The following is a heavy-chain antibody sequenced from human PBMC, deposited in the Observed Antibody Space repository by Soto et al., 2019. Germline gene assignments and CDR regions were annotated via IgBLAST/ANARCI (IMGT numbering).Heavy chain of an antibody. J-gene: IGHJ6*02. D-gene: IGHD2-15*01. CDR2: IIPIVGTA. V-gene: IGHV1-69*06. CDR3: ARGGVVAAIPYYHYGMDV. CDR1: GGTFSNYA. Sequence: QVQLVQSGAEVKKPGSSLKVSCKASGGTFSNYAISWVRQAPGQGLEWVGAIIPIVGTANYAEKFQGRVTITADKSTSTAYMELSSLRSEDTAVYYCARGGVVAAIPYYHYGMDVWGQGTTVTVPS.